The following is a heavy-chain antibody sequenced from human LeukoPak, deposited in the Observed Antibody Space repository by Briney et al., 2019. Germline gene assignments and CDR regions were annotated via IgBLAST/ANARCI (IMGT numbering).Heavy chain of an antibody. J-gene: IGHJ4*02. D-gene: IGHD5-18*01. CDR2: IYYSGST. CDR3: ARKAGYSYGYYY. V-gene: IGHV4-59*01. Sequence: SETLSLTCTVSGGSISSYYWSWIRQPPGKGLEWIGSIYYSGSTNYNPSLKSRVTISVDTSKNQFSLKLSSVTAADTAVYYCARKAGYSYGYYYWGQGTLVTVSS. CDR1: GGSISSYY.